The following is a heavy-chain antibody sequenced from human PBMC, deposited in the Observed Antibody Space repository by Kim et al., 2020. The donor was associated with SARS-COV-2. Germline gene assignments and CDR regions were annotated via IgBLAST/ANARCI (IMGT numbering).Heavy chain of an antibody. V-gene: IGHV3-48*03. CDR1: GFTFRSYA. Sequence: GGSLRLSCAASGFTFRSYAMNWVRQTPGKGLEWVSYISTSGTTIYYADSVKGRFTISRDNAKNSLYLQMNSLRAEDTAIYYCARVYYSFDYSGHGTLVTV. J-gene: IGHJ4*01. CDR2: ISTSGTTI. CDR3: ARVYYSFDY. D-gene: IGHD3-10*01.